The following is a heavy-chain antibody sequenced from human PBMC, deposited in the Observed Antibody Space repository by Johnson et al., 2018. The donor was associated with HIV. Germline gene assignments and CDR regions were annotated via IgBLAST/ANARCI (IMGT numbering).Heavy chain of an antibody. Sequence: VQLVESGGGLVQPGRSLRLSCAASGFTFDDYAMHWVRQAPGKGLEWVSGIRWYSGSIGYADSVKGRFTISRDNAKNSLYLQMNSLRAEDTAVYYCAKDRAPAYCYESDAAFDIWGQGKMVTVSS. V-gene: IGHV3-9*01. CDR2: IRWYSGSI. CDR3: AKDRAPAYCYESDAAFDI. D-gene: IGHD3-22*01. CDR1: GFTFDDYA. J-gene: IGHJ3*02.